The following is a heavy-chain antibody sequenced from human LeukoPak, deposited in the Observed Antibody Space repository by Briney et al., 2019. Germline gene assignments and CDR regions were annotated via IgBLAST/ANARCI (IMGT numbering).Heavy chain of an antibody. J-gene: IGHJ4*02. CDR1: GGSISSYY. V-gene: IGHV4-59*01. D-gene: IGHD3-22*01. CDR2: IYYSGST. Sequence: SETLSLTCTVSGGSISSYYWSWIRQPLGKGLEWIGYIYYSGSTNYNPSLKSRVTISVDTSKNQFSLKLSSVTAADTAVYYCARGASSGYVLDYWGQGTLVTVSS. CDR3: ARGASSGYVLDY.